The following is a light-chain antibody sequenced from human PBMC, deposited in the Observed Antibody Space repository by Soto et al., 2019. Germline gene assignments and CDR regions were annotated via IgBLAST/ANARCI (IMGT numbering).Light chain of an antibody. CDR2: GAS. J-gene: IGKJ1*01. V-gene: IGKV3-20*01. CDR1: QSVSSSY. Sequence: EIVLTQSPCTLSLSPGERATLSCRASQSVSSSYLAWYQQKPGQAPRLLIYGASTRATGIPARFSGSGSGTEFTLTISSLQPDDFATYYCQHYNSYSEAFGQGTKVDIK. CDR3: QHYNSYSEA.